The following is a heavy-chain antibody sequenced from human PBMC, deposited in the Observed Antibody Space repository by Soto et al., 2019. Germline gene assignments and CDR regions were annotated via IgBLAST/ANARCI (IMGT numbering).Heavy chain of an antibody. CDR3: AKSATVPAAIAY. CDR2: INAGNGNT. CDR1: GYTFTRYP. V-gene: IGHV1-3*01. J-gene: IGHJ4*02. Sequence: ASVKVSCKASGYTFTRYPMHWVRQAPGQRLEWMGWINAGNGNTKYSQKFQGRVTITRDTSASTAYMELSSLRSEDTAVYYCAKSATVPAAIAYWGQGTLVTVSS. D-gene: IGHD2-2*02.